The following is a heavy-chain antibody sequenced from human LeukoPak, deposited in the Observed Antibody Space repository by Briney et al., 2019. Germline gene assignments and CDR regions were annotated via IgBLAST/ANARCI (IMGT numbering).Heavy chain of an antibody. Sequence: SETLSLTCTVSGGSISSGSYYWSWIRQPAGKGLEWIGRIYTSGSTNYNPSLKSRVTISVDTSKNQFSLKLSSVTAADTAVYHCARDLGWALSAWFDPWGQGTLVTVSS. V-gene: IGHV4-61*02. CDR1: GGSISSGSYY. J-gene: IGHJ5*02. D-gene: IGHD3-16*01. CDR3: ARDLGWALSAWFDP. CDR2: IYTSGST.